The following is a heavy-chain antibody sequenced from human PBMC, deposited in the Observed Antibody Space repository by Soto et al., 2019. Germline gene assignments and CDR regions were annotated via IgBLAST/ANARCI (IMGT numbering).Heavy chain of an antibody. V-gene: IGHV3-30*18. CDR3: AKDRITMIVVGHRDY. D-gene: IGHD3-22*01. Sequence: QVQLVESGGGVVQPGRSLRLSCAASGFTFSSYGMHWVRQAPGKGLEWVAVISYDGSNKYYADSVKGRFTISRDNSKNTLYLQMNSLRAEDTAVYYCAKDRITMIVVGHRDYWGQGTLVTVSS. CDR1: GFTFSSYG. J-gene: IGHJ4*02. CDR2: ISYDGSNK.